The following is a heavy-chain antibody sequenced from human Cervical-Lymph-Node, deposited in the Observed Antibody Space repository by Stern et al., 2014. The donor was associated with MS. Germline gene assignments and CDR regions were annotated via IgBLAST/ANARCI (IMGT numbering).Heavy chain of an antibody. CDR2: IIPIFVRA. V-gene: IGHV1-69*06. J-gene: IGHJ4*02. CDR3: ARDLND. Sequence: VPLVQSGPEVKKPGSSLKVSCRASGGTFTNAAINWVRQAPGQGLEWMGGIIPIFVRANYAQKFQGRVTIIADKSANTTYMELSSLTYEDTAVYYCARDLNDWGQGTQVTVSS. CDR1: GGTFTNAA.